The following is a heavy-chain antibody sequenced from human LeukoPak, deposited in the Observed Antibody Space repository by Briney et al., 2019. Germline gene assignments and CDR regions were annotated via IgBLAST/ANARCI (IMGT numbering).Heavy chain of an antibody. CDR2: IIPIFGTA. Sequence: ASVKVSCKASGGTFSSYAISWVRQAPGQGLEWKGGIIPIFGTANYAQKFQGRVTITTDESTSTAYMELSSLRSEDTAVYYCARDGGSYYDAFDIWGQGTMVTVSS. J-gene: IGHJ3*02. V-gene: IGHV1-69*05. D-gene: IGHD1-26*01. CDR3: ARDGGSYYDAFDI. CDR1: GGTFSSYA.